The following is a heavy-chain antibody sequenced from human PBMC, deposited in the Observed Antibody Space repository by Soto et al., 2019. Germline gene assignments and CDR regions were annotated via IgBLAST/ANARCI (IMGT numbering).Heavy chain of an antibody. CDR2: VYHNGNA. V-gene: IGHV4-30-2*01. D-gene: IGHD3-10*01. CDR3: ASRHYYYYGLDV. CDR1: GGSITTPGYC. J-gene: IGHJ6*02. Sequence: PPETLSLTCTVSGGSITTPGYCWSWILQPPGKGPDGIGYVYHNGNANPTPTLQSRVTISLDRAKSKFSMKMTSVRAEDTGLYYCASRHYYYYGLDVWGQGTTVTVSS.